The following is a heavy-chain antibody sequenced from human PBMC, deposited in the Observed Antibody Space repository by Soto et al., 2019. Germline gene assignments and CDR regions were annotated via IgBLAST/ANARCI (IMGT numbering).Heavy chain of an antibody. CDR3: ASLVVVVAATNRFDP. D-gene: IGHD2-15*01. CDR1: GFTFSSYA. Sequence: QVQLVESGGGVVQPGRCLRLSCAASGFTFSSYAMHWVRQAPGKGLEWVAVISYDGSNKYYADSVKGRFTISRDNSKNTLYLQMNSLRAEDTAVYYCASLVVVVAATNRFDPWGQGTLVTVSS. J-gene: IGHJ5*02. CDR2: ISYDGSNK. V-gene: IGHV3-30-3*01.